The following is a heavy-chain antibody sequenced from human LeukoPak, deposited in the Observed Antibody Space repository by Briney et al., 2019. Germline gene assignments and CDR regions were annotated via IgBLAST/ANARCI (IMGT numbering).Heavy chain of an antibody. Sequence: SETLSLTCTVSGGSISSSSYYWGWIRQPPGKGLEWIGSIYYSGNTYYNPSLKSRVTISVDTSKNQFSLKLSSVTAADTAVYYCAREFTMIVVVRFDPWGQGTLVTVSS. V-gene: IGHV4-39*02. J-gene: IGHJ5*02. CDR2: IYYSGNT. CDR1: GGSISSSSYY. CDR3: AREFTMIVVVRFDP. D-gene: IGHD3-22*01.